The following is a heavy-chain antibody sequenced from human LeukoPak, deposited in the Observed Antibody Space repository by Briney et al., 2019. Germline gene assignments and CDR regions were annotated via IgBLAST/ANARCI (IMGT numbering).Heavy chain of an antibody. CDR2: ISYAGRNK. Sequence: GRSLRLSCAAPGFTFSSSGMRWVRQAPRKGVGWVAVISYAGRNKYSADSVKGRFPISRDNSKNTLYLQINSLRAEDTAVYSCAKSSRTSPFDYWGQRTLVTVSS. V-gene: IGHV3-30*18. CDR3: AKSSRTSPFDY. J-gene: IGHJ4*02. CDR1: GFTFSSSG.